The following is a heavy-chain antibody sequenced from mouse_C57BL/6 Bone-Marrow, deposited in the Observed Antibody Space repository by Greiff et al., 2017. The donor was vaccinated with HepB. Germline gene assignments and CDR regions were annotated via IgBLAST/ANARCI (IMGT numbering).Heavy chain of an antibody. V-gene: IGHV1-15*01. J-gene: IGHJ2*01. CDR2: IDPETGGT. CDR3: TRRVTGTLWGY. Sequence: QVQLQQSGAELVRPGASVTLSCKASGYTFTDYEMHWVKQTPVHGLEWIGAIDPETGGTAYNQKFKGKAILTADKSTSTAYMELRSLTSEDSAVYYCTRRVTGTLWGYWGQGTTLTVSS. CDR1: GYTFTDYE. D-gene: IGHD4-1*01.